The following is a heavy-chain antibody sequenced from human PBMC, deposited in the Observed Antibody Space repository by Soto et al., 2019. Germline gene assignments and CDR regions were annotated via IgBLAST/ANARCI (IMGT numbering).Heavy chain of an antibody. CDR3: ARVGVGGAV. CDR2: IYYSGST. J-gene: IGHJ4*02. CDR1: GGSISSGGYY. Sequence: QVQLQESGPGLVKPSQTLSLTCTVSGGSISSGGYYWSWIRQHPGKGLEWIGYIYYSGSTYYNPAPXXGXTXXSDTYNNQSSLRLSSVTAADTAGDYFARVGVGGAVWGQGTLVTVSS. D-gene: IGHD3-16*01. V-gene: IGHV4-31*03.